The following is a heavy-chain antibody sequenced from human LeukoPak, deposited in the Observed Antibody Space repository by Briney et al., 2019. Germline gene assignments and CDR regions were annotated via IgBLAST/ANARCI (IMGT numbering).Heavy chain of an antibody. CDR1: GFTFSSYA. CDR2: ISYDGSNK. D-gene: IGHD3-10*01. J-gene: IGHJ4*01. Sequence: GGSLRLSCAASGFTFSSYAMHWVRQAPGKGLEWVAVISYDGSNKYYADSVKGRFTISRDNSKNTLYLQMNILRAEDTAVYYCARGDGSGSFFNSKFDYCGQGTLVTVSS. V-gene: IGHV3-30*04. CDR3: ARGDGSGSFFNSKFDY.